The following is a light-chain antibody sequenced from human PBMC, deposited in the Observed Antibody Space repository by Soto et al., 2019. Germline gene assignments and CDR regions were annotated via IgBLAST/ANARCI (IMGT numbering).Light chain of an antibody. CDR1: SSDVGGYNY. V-gene: IGLV2-14*01. CDR3: SSYTSSSSYV. J-gene: IGLJ1*01. Sequence: QSALTQPASVSGSPGQSITISCTGTSSDVGGYNYVSWYQQHPGKAPKLMIYDVSNRPSGVSNRFSGSKSGNTASLTISGLQAEDEADYYCSSYTSSSSYVFGTGTKLTVI. CDR2: DVS.